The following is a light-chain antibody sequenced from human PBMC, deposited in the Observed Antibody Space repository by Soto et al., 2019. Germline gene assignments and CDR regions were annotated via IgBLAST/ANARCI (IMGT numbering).Light chain of an antibody. CDR2: EVS. Sequence: EIVMTQSPLSLSATAGQPSWMSCNSMEVLLHSNGKTYLYWYVQKSGQPPKLLIYEVSNRFSGVSERFSGSGAGTDFTLKISRVEAEDVGVYYCMQTIQVPSIAFGQGTRLEIK. CDR3: MQTIQVPSIA. V-gene: IGKV2D-29*01. CDR1: EVLLHSNGKTY. J-gene: IGKJ5*01.